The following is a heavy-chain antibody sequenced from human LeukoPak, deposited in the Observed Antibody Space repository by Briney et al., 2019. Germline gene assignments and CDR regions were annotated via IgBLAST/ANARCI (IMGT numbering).Heavy chain of an antibody. V-gene: IGHV3-21*01. CDR3: AGLYGSGSYNY. CDR2: ISSSSRYI. Sequence: GGSLRLSCAASGFTFSSYSMNWVRQAPGKGLEWDSSISSSSRYIYYADSVKGRFTISRDNAKNSLYLQMNSLRAEDTAVYYCAGLYGSGSYNYWGQGTLVTVSS. J-gene: IGHJ4*02. D-gene: IGHD3-10*01. CDR1: GFTFSSYS.